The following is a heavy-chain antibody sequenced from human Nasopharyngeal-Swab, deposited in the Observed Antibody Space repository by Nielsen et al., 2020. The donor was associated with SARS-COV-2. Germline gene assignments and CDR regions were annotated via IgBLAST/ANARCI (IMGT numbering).Heavy chain of an antibody. Sequence: WVRQAPGQGLEWIGWMNPNSGNTGYAQKFQGRVTMTRNSSITTAYMELSSLRSEDTAVYYCARRRPSWYCSSTSCSPEDYWGQGTLVTVSS. D-gene: IGHD2-2*01. CDR3: ARRRPSWYCSSTSCSPEDY. J-gene: IGHJ4*02. V-gene: IGHV1-8*01. CDR2: MNPNSGNT.